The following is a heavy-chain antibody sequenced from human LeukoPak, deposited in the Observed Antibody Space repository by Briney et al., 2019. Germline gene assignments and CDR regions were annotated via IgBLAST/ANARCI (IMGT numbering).Heavy chain of an antibody. J-gene: IGHJ4*02. CDR3: ARVPPAIAVFDY. CDR2: INPSGGST. D-gene: IGHD6-25*01. Sequence: ASVKVSCKASEYTFTSHYMHWVRQAPGQGLEWMGIINPSGGSTSYAQKFQGRVTMTRDMSTSTVYMELSSLRSEDTAVYYCARVPPAIAVFDYWGQGTLVTVSS. CDR1: EYTFTSHY. V-gene: IGHV1-46*01.